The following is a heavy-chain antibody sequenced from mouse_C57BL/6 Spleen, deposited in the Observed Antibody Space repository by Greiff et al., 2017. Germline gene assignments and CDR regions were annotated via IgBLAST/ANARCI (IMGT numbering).Heavy chain of an antibody. J-gene: IGHJ1*03. D-gene: IGHD3-2*02. V-gene: IGHV3-6*01. Sequence: EVQRVESGPGLVKPSQSLSLTCSVTGYSITSGYYWNWIRQFPGNKLEWMGYISYDGSNNYNPSLKNRTSITRDTSKNQFFLKLNSVTTEDTATYYCARKARDWYFDVWGTGTTVTVSS. CDR3: ARKARDWYFDV. CDR1: GYSITSGYY. CDR2: ISYDGSN.